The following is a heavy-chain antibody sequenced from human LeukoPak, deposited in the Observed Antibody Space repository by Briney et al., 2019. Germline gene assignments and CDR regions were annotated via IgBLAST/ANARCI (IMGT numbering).Heavy chain of an antibody. Sequence: SETLPLTCTVSGGSISYSNSYWGWIRQPPGKGLEWIGNIYFSGSTYYKQSLKSRVTISVDTSKNQFSLKLRSVTAADTAVYYCARASCGGGTCYDPRGWFDPWGQGTLVTVSS. CDR1: GGSISYSNSY. CDR3: ARASCGGGTCYDPRGWFDP. J-gene: IGHJ5*02. D-gene: IGHD2-15*01. V-gene: IGHV4-39*07. CDR2: IYFSGST.